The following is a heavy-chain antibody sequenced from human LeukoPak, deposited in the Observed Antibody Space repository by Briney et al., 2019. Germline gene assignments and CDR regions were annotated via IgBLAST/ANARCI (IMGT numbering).Heavy chain of an antibody. V-gene: IGHV4-34*01. CDR2: INHSGST. Sequence: SETLPLTCAVYGGSFSGYYWSWIRQPPGKGLEWIGEINHSGSTNYNPSLKSRVTISVGTSKNQFSLKLSSVTAADTAVYYCARGRNWNRFFDYWGQGTLVTVSS. D-gene: IGHD1-1*01. CDR1: GGSFSGYY. CDR3: ARGRNWNRFFDY. J-gene: IGHJ4*02.